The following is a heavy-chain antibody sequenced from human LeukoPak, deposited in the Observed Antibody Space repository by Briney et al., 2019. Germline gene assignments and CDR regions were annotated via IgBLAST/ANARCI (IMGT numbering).Heavy chain of an antibody. Sequence: ASVKVSCKASGYTFNGYYMHWVRQAPGQGLEWMGWINPNSGGTNYAQKFQGRVTMTRDTSIITAYMELSRLSSDDTAVYYCARDERYDSSGYPFDFWGQGTLVTVSS. D-gene: IGHD3-22*01. CDR1: GYTFNGYY. V-gene: IGHV1-2*02. CDR3: ARDERYDSSGYPFDF. CDR2: INPNSGGT. J-gene: IGHJ4*02.